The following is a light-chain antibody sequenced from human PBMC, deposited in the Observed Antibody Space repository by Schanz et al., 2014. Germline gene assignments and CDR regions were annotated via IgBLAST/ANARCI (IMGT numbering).Light chain of an antibody. CDR3: QHYSLSPL. Sequence: EIVLTQSPGTLSLSPGERATLSCRASQSVSGSYLAWYQQKPGQAPRLLIYGASRRATGIPDRFSGSGSGTDFTLTISRLEPEDFAVYYCQHYSLSPLFGQGTKVDI. V-gene: IGKV3-20*01. CDR2: GAS. J-gene: IGKJ1*01. CDR1: QSVSGSY.